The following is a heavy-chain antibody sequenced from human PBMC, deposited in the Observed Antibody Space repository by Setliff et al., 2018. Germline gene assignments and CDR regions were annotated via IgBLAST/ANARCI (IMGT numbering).Heavy chain of an antibody. J-gene: IGHJ5*02. Sequence: SVKVSCTASGDSFNNYAISWVRQAPGQGLEWMGGIIPMFGTPAYAQKFQDRVTITTDESTSTAYMELDSLRSEDTAVYYCARSPAVLGIVYLDPWGQGTLVTVSA. D-gene: IGHD2-15*01. CDR2: IIPMFGTP. V-gene: IGHV1-69*05. CDR1: GDSFNNYA. CDR3: ARSPAVLGIVYLDP.